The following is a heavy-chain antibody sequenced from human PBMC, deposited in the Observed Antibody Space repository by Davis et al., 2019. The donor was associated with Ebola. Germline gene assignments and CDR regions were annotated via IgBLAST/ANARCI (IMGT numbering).Heavy chain of an antibody. J-gene: IGHJ4*02. Sequence: PGGSLRLSCAASGFTFSASPIHWVRQAPGKGLERVGRVRIYNYATSYAASVEGRFTVSRDDSKNTAYLQMNSLRAEDTAVYFCAREGFGGGSFWGQGILVTVSS. CDR1: GFTFSASP. CDR3: AREGFGGGSF. D-gene: IGHD3-16*01. CDR2: VRIYNYAT. V-gene: IGHV3-73*01.